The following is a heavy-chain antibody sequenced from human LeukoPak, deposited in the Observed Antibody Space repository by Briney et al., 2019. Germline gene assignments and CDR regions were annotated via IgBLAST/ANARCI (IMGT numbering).Heavy chain of an antibody. J-gene: IGHJ4*02. V-gene: IGHV1-2*02. CDR2: INPNSGGT. D-gene: IGHD3-22*01. Sequence: ASVKVSCKASGYTFTSYYMHWVRQAPGQGLEWMGWINPNSGGTNYAQKFQGRVTMTRDTSISTAYMELSRLRSDDTAVYYCARDHTGYDSSGYYLESTFDYWGQGTLVTVSS. CDR3: ARDHTGYDSSGYYLESTFDY. CDR1: GYTFTSYY.